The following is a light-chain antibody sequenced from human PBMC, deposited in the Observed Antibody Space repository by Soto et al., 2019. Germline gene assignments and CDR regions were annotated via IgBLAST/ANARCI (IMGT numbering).Light chain of an antibody. CDR2: EVS. J-gene: IGLJ1*01. CDR1: SSDVGGYNY. V-gene: IGLV2-8*01. CDR3: SSYAGSSNV. Sequence: QSALTQPPSASGSPGQSVTISCTGTSSDVGGYNYVSWYQQHPGKAPKLMIYEVSKRPSGVPDRFSGSKSGNTASLTVSGLQVEDGADYYCSSYAGSSNVFGTGTKVTVL.